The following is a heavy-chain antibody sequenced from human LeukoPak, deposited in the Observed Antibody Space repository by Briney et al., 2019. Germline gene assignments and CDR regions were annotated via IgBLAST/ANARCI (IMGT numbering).Heavy chain of an antibody. J-gene: IGHJ6*04. V-gene: IGHV1-2*04. D-gene: IGHD6-13*01. CDR2: INPNSGGT. Sequence: ASVMVSCKASGYTFTGYYMHWVRQPPGQGLEGMGWINPNSGGTNYAQKFQGWVTMTRDTSISTAYMELSRLRSDDTAVYYCAREKIAAAGTIHYYYGMDVWGKGTTVTVSS. CDR3: AREKIAAAGTIHYYYGMDV. CDR1: GYTFTGYY.